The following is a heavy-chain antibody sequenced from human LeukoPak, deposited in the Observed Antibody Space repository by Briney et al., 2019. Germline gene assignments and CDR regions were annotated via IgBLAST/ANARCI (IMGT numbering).Heavy chain of an antibody. CDR1: GFTFNSYW. Sequence: GSLRLSCAASGFTFNSYWLHWVRQAPGKGLVWVSRINTGGRITNYADSVKGRFTISRDNAKNTLFLQMDSLRVEDTAVYYCARPYCSSHSCYPWYLDLWGRGTLVTVSS. D-gene: IGHD2-2*01. CDR3: ARPYCSSHSCYPWYLDL. CDR2: INTGGRIT. V-gene: IGHV3-74*01. J-gene: IGHJ2*01.